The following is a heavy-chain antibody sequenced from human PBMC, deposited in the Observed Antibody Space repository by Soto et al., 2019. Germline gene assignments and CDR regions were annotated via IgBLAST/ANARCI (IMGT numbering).Heavy chain of an antibody. Sequence: SETLSLTCTVSGGSISSSSYYWGWIRQPPGKGLEWIGSIYYSGSTYYNPSLKSRVTISVDTSKNQFSMKLSSVTAADTAVYYCARRSEYSSSLGDAFDIWGQGTMVTVSS. V-gene: IGHV4-39*01. CDR2: IYYSGST. CDR3: ARRSEYSSSLGDAFDI. D-gene: IGHD6-6*01. CDR1: GGSISSSSYY. J-gene: IGHJ3*02.